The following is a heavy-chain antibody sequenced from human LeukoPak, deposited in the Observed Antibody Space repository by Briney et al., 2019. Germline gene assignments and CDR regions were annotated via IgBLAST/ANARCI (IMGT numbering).Heavy chain of an antibody. D-gene: IGHD6-19*01. CDR1: GYTFTSYA. CDR3: ARDRGSALFDY. CDR2: ISPYNDNT. Sequence: ASVKVSCKASGYTFTSYAMNWVRQAPGQGLEWMGWISPYNDNTNYAQNFQGRVTMTTDTSTSTAYMELRSLRSDDTAVYFCARDRGSALFDYWGQGILVTVSS. J-gene: IGHJ4*02. V-gene: IGHV1-18*01.